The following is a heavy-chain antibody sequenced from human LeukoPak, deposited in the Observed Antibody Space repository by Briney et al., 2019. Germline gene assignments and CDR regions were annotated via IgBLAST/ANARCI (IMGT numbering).Heavy chain of an antibody. J-gene: IGHJ4*02. CDR1: GYSISSGYY. CDR3: VRDRRGADSSGYDG. Sequence: SETLSLTCTVSGYSISSGYYWGWIRQPPGKGLEWIGSIYHSGSTYYNPSLKSRVTISVDTSKNQFSLKLSSVTAADTAVYYCVRDRRGADSSGYDGWGQGTLVTVSS. CDR2: IYHSGST. D-gene: IGHD3-22*01. V-gene: IGHV4-38-2*02.